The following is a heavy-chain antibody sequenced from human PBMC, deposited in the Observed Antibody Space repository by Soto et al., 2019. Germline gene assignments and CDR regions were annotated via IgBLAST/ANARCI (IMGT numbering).Heavy chain of an antibody. CDR2: ISYDGSNK. V-gene: IGHV3-30*18. J-gene: IGHJ4*02. CDR1: GFTFSSYG. D-gene: IGHD3-10*01. CDR3: AKLGSHYYGSGSYSSYYFDY. Sequence: QVQLVESGGGVVQPGRSLRLSCAASGFTFSSYGMHWVRQAPGKGLEWVAVISYDGSNKYYADSVKGRFTISRDNSKNTLYLQMNSLRAEDTAVYYCAKLGSHYYGSGSYSSYYFDYWGQGTLVTVSS.